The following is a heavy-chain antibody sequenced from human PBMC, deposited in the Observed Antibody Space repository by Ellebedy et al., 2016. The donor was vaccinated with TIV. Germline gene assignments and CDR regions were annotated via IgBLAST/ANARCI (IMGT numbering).Heavy chain of an antibody. CDR2: INQNGSNI. CDR1: GFTFGSYW. Sequence: GESLKISCAASGFTFGSYWMSWVRQAPGKGLEWLANINQNGSNIDYVDSVKGRFTISRDNAKNSLYLQMNSLRVEDTAVYYCARESGSGTGDYWGQGTLVTVSS. J-gene: IGHJ4*02. D-gene: IGHD1-14*01. V-gene: IGHV3-7*01. CDR3: ARESGSGTGDY.